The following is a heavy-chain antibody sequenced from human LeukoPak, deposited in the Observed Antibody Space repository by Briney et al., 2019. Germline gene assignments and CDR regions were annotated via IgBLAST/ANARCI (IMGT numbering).Heavy chain of an antibody. CDR2: IYYSGST. CDR1: GGSISSGGYY. J-gene: IGHJ4*02. Sequence: PSETLSLTRTVSGGSISSGGYYWSWIRQHPGKGLEWIGYIYYSGSTYYNPSLKSRVTISVDTSKNQFSLKLSSVTAADTAVYYCARDLRLGELSYFDYWGQGTLVTVSS. V-gene: IGHV4-31*03. CDR3: ARDLRLGELSYFDY. D-gene: IGHD2-21*01.